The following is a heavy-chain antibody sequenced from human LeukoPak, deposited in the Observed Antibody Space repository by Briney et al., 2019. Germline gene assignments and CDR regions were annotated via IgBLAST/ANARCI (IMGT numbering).Heavy chain of an antibody. CDR3: ARRTVTVTNFDH. J-gene: IGHJ4*02. Sequence: SETLSLTCTVSGGSISSSSYYWGWIRQPPGKGLEWIGSIYYSGSTYYNPSLKSRVTISVDTSKNQFSLKLSSVTAADTAVYYCARRTVTVTNFDHWGQGTLVTVSS. D-gene: IGHD4-17*01. CDR1: GGSISSSSYY. V-gene: IGHV4-39*01. CDR2: IYYSGST.